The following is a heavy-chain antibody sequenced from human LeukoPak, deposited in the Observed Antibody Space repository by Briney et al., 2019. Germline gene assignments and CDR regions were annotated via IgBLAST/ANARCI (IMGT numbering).Heavy chain of an antibody. CDR2: VGNDEKTI. CDR3: ARERQMGATPFDY. CDR1: GFTFTGHS. Sequence: GGSLRLSCVASGFTFTGHSMHWVRQAPGKGLEWVAVVGNDEKTIFYADSLKGRFPISRDNSKNTLFLQMNSLRDEDTAVYYCARERQMGATPFDYWGQGSLVTVSS. D-gene: IGHD1-26*01. V-gene: IGHV3-30*04. J-gene: IGHJ4*02.